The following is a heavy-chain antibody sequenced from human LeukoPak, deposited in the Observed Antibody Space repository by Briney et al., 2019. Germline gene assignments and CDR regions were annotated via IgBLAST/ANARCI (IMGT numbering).Heavy chain of an antibody. CDR3: ARYDDFDY. J-gene: IGHJ4*02. V-gene: IGHV3-30*02. D-gene: IGHD2-15*01. Sequence: GGSLRLSCAASRFTFSSYGMHWVRQAPGKGLEWVAYIRYDGSDKYYADSVKGRFTMSRDNSKNTLYLQMNSLRPEDTAVYYCARYDDFDYWGQGTLVTVSS. CDR1: RFTFSSYG. CDR2: IRYDGSDK.